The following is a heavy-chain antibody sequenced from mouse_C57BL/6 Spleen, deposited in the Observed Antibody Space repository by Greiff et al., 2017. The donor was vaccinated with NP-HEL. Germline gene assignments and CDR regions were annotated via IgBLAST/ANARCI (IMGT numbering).Heavy chain of an antibody. V-gene: IGHV1-53*01. Sequence: QVHVKQPGTELVKPGASVKLSCKASGYTFTSYWMHWVKQRPGQGLEWIGNINPSNGGTNYNEKFKSKATLTVDKSSSTAYMQLSSLTSEDAAVYYCARMDSNLFMDYWGQGTSVTVSS. D-gene: IGHD2-5*01. CDR3: ARMDSNLFMDY. CDR1: GYTFTSYW. CDR2: INPSNGGT. J-gene: IGHJ4*01.